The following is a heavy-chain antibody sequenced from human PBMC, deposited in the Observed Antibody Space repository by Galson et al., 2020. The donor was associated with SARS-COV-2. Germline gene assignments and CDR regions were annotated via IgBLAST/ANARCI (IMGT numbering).Heavy chain of an antibody. CDR2: IYPGDSDT. Sequence: GESLKISCKGSGYSITSYWIGWVRQMPGKGPEWMGTIYPGDSDTRYSPSFQGQVTISADKSISTAYLQWSSLKASDTAMYYCARLNPYMITFGGVYYSGAPNWFDPWGQGTLVTVSS. D-gene: IGHD3-16*01. V-gene: IGHV5-51*01. J-gene: IGHJ5*02. CDR1: GYSITSYW. CDR3: ARLNPYMITFGGVYYSGAPNWFDP.